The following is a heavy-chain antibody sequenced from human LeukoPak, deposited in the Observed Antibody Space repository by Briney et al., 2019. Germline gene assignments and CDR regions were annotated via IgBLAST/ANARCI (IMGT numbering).Heavy chain of an antibody. D-gene: IGHD2-2*01. Sequence: SETLSLTCTVSGGSISSYYWSWIRQPAGKGLEWIGRIYTSGSTNYSPSLKSRVTISVDTSKNQFSLKLSSVTAADTAVYYCARSPSRIYCSSTSCYLIMLYWGQGTLVTVSS. CDR3: ARSPSRIYCSSTSCYLIMLY. CDR1: GGSISSYY. CDR2: IYTSGST. J-gene: IGHJ4*02. V-gene: IGHV4-4*07.